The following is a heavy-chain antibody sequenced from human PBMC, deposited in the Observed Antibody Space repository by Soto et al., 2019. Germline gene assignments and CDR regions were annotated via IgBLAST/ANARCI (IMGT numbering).Heavy chain of an antibody. CDR2: ISYDGSNK. D-gene: IGHD6-13*01. V-gene: IGHV3-30*18. CDR1: GFTFSSYG. Sequence: QVQLVESGGGVGQPGRSLRLSCAASGFTFSSYGMHWVRQAPGKGLEWVAVISYDGSNKYYADSVKGRFTISRDNSKNKLYLQTNSLRAEDTAVYYCAKEIAAAEYCFDYWGQGTLVTVSS. CDR3: AKEIAAAEYCFDY. J-gene: IGHJ4*02.